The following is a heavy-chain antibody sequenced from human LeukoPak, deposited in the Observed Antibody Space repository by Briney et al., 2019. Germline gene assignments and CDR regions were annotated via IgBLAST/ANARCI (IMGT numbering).Heavy chain of an antibody. CDR1: GFTFSSYS. CDR3: ATKSRGPFDI. J-gene: IGHJ3*02. V-gene: IGHV3-21*01. CDR2: ISINSLYK. Sequence: GGSLRLSCAASGFTFSSYSMNWVRQAPGRGLEWVLSISINSLYKYYADSVKCRSNSSRDNTQNSLFLEMNSLRTEDTAVYYCATKSRGPFDIWGQGTNVTVSS. D-gene: IGHD3-16*01.